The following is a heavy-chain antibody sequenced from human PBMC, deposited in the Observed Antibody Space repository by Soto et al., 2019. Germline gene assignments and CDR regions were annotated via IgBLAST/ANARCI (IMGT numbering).Heavy chain of an antibody. Sequence: SETLSLTCTVSGGSVSGADYFWSWIRQSPGKGLEWIGYIYYTGITHLNPSLKSRLTMAVDTSKNEFSLKLTSVSAADTAVYFCAREERKGIISWFDPWGQGTPVTVSS. CDR3: AREERKGIISWFDP. CDR2: IYYTGIT. D-gene: IGHD2-21*01. CDR1: GGSVSGADYF. V-gene: IGHV4-30-4*01. J-gene: IGHJ5*02.